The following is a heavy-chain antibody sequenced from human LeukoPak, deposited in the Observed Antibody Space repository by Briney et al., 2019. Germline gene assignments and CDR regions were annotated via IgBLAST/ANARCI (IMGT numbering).Heavy chain of an antibody. Sequence: GASVKVSCKASGGTFSSYAISWVRQAPGQGLEWMGGIIPIFGTANYAQKFQGRVTITADESTSTAYMELSSLRSEDTAVYYCAREDCSSTSCYQGYWGQGTLVTVSS. CDR1: GGTFSSYA. V-gene: IGHV1-69*13. D-gene: IGHD2-2*01. J-gene: IGHJ4*02. CDR3: AREDCSSTSCYQGY. CDR2: IIPIFGTA.